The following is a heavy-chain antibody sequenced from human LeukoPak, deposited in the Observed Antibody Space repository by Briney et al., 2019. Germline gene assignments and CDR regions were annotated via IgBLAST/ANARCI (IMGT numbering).Heavy chain of an antibody. D-gene: IGHD4-17*01. CDR1: GGSFSGYY. Sequence: SETLSLTCAVYGGSFSGYYWGWIRQPPGKELEWIGKISRSVGTHYNPSLESRVTISIDMSKNQFSLKLNSVTAADTAVYYCAREITVTGGMDVWGQGTTVTVS. V-gene: IGHV4-34*01. CDR2: ISRSVGT. J-gene: IGHJ6*02. CDR3: AREITVTGGMDV.